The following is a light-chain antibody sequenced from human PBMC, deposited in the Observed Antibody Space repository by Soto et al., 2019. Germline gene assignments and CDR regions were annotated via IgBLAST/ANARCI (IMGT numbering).Light chain of an antibody. V-gene: IGKV1-39*01. CDR2: ETS. CDR3: QQTFSTPRT. J-gene: IGKJ1*01. Sequence: DTQMTQSPSSLSASVGDRSPSPCGASQNVRSYLNWYQQKPGKAPNLLIYETSTLQSGVPSRFSGDGYGTDFTLSISSLHPEDFATYYCQQTFSTPRTFGQGTKVDIK. CDR1: QNVRSY.